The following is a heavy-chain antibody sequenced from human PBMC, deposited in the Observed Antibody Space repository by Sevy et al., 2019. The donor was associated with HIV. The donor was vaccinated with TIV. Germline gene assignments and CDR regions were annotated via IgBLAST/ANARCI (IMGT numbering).Heavy chain of an antibody. V-gene: IGHV1-18*01. J-gene: IGHJ3*02. CDR2: ISDYNGNT. D-gene: IGHD3-10*01. CDR1: GYTFTSYG. CDR3: ARDRAGGVLLCDAFDI. Sequence: ASVKVSCKASGYTFTSYGISWVRQAPGQGLEWMGWISDYNGNTNYAQKLQGRVTMTTDTSTRTAYMELRSLRSDDTAVYYCARDRAGGVLLCDAFDIWGQGTMVTVSS.